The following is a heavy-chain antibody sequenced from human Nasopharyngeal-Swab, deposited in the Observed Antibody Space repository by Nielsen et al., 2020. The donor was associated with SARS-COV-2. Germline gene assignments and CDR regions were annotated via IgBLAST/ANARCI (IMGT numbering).Heavy chain of an antibody. V-gene: IGHV4-59*02. CDR2: VYNIYTT. D-gene: IGHD6-19*01. J-gene: IGHJ4*02. CDR3: ARVRGMYSSDWAYFFDD. CDR1: GGPVSRYS. Sequence: SETLSLTCTVSGGPVSRYSWTWIRQSPGGGLEWIGYVYNIYTTNYNPSLDSRVTLLVDTSKNQFSLKLRSVTAADTAVYYCARVRGMYSSDWAYFFDDWGQGILVTVSS.